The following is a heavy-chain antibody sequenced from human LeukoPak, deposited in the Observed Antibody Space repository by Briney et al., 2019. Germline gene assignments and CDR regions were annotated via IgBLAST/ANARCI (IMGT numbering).Heavy chain of an antibody. Sequence: GGSLRLSCAASGVTFSSYSMNCVRQAPGKGLEWVSSISSSSSYIYYADSVKGRFTISRDNAKNSLYLQMNSLRAEDTAVYYCARAAAGYSSTWYVDYWGQGTLVTVSS. CDR1: GVTFSSYS. J-gene: IGHJ4*02. CDR3: ARAAAGYSSTWYVDY. D-gene: IGHD6-13*01. V-gene: IGHV3-21*01. CDR2: ISSSSSYI.